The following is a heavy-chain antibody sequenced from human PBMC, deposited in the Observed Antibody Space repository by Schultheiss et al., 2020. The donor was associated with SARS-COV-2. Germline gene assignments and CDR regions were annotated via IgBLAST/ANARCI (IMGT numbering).Heavy chain of an antibody. Sequence: SQTLSLTCTVSGGSISSGDYYWSWIRQPPGKGLEWIGYIYYSGSTYYNPSLKSRVTISVDTSKNQFSLKLSSVTAADTAVYYCARERAGAITIFGVVTRYGMDVWGQGTTVTVSS. D-gene: IGHD3-3*01. J-gene: IGHJ6*02. CDR3: ARERAGAITIFGVVTRYGMDV. V-gene: IGHV4-30-4*01. CDR1: GGSISSGDYY. CDR2: IYYSGST.